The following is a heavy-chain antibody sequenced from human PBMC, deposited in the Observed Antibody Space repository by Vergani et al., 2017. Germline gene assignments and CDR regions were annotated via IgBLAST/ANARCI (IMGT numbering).Heavy chain of an antibody. CDR1: GYSFTTYW. Sequence: EVPLVQSGAEVKKPGESLKISCKGSGYSFTTYWIGWVRQMSGKGLQWMGNITPFDSKIAYSPSFQGQVIMSIDKSITAAYLQWRSLEASDTAIYYCTRHVPCGDGACLHFDHWGQGTQVTVSS. CDR2: ITPFDSKI. J-gene: IGHJ4*02. CDR3: TRHVPCGDGACLHFDH. D-gene: IGHD2-21*01. V-gene: IGHV5-51*01.